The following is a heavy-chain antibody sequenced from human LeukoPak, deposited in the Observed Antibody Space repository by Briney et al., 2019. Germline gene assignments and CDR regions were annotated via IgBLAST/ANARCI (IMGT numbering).Heavy chain of an antibody. CDR3: AGAPAGGSDWLSPFDY. J-gene: IGHJ4*02. Sequence: PSETLSLTCTVPGVSISSTTLYWGWVRQSPGKGLEWIGTIYYSGSTYYNPSLKSRVTISVDTSKNQFSLRLTSVTAADTAIYCCAGAPAGGSDWLSPFDYWGQGTLVTVSS. CDR1: GVSISSTTLY. D-gene: IGHD3-9*01. CDR2: IYYSGST. V-gene: IGHV4-39*01.